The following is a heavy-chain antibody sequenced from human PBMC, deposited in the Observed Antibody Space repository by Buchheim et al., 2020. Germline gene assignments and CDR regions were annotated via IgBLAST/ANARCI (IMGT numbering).Heavy chain of an antibody. J-gene: IGHJ4*02. D-gene: IGHD3-9*01. CDR3: GRDQERRRYTIDY. Sequence: QVQLVESGGGVVQPGGSLRLSCAASGFSFSIHSMHWVRQAPGKGLEWVGIMLEVGSDKTYADSVKGRFTISRDDSKKPVYLHMSSLTTKNTAVYSCGRDQERRRYTIDYWGQGP. CDR2: MLEVGSDK. CDR1: GFSFSIHS. V-gene: IGHV3-30-3*01.